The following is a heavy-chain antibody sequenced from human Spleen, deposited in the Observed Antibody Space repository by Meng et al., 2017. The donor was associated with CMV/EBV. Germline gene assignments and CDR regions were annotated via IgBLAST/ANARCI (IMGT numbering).Heavy chain of an antibody. Sequence: SGYTFNSYAISWVRQAPGQGLEWMGWISGYNGNTNSAQKLQGRVTMTTDTSTSTAYMELRSLRSDDTAVYYCARDLDNTVAGTIGYWGQGTLVTVSS. D-gene: IGHD4-23*01. CDR1: GYTFNSYA. CDR2: ISGYNGNT. CDR3: ARDLDNTVAGTIGY. J-gene: IGHJ4*02. V-gene: IGHV1-18*01.